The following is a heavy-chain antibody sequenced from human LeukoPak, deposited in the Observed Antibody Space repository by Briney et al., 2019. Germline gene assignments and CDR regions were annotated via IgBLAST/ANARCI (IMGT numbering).Heavy chain of an antibody. D-gene: IGHD6-19*01. CDR1: GFTFSSYA. CDR2: ISGSGGST. Sequence: GGSLRLSCAASGFTFSSYAMSWVRQAPGKGLEWVSAISGSGGSTYYADSVRGRFTISRDNSKNTLYLQMNSLRSEDTAVYYCATDPYSSGWYHYWGQGTLVTVSS. CDR3: ATDPYSSGWYHY. V-gene: IGHV3-23*01. J-gene: IGHJ4*02.